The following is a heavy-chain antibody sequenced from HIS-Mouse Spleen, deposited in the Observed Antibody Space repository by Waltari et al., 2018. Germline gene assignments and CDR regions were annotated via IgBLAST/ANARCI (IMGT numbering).Heavy chain of an antibody. J-gene: IGHJ5*02. V-gene: IGHV3-74*01. CDR1: GFTFSSDW. CDR2: MNSDGSST. D-gene: IGHD6-6*01. Sequence: EVQLVESGGGLVQPGGSLRLSCAASGFTFSSDWMHWVRQAPGKGLVWVTRMNSDGSSTSYADAVKGRFTISRDNAKNTLYLQMNSLRAEDTAVYYCARDLGYSSSSEVWFDPWGQGTLVTVSS. CDR3: ARDLGYSSSSEVWFDP.